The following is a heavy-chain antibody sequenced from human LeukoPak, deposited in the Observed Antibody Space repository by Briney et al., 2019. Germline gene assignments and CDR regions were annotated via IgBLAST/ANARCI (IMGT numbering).Heavy chain of an antibody. CDR1: GGSISSGSYY. Sequence: SETLSLTCTVSGGSISSGSYYWTWIRQPPGKGLECIGYICGSGSTNYNPSLKSRVTISVDTSKNQFSLKLTSVTAADTAVYYCARADYGYMDVWGKGTTVTVSS. CDR3: ARADYGYMDV. J-gene: IGHJ6*03. V-gene: IGHV4-61*01. D-gene: IGHD4/OR15-4a*01. CDR2: ICGSGST.